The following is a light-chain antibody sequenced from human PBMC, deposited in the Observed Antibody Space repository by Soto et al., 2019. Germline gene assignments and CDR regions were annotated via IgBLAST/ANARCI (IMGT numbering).Light chain of an antibody. CDR3: QSYDSSLSGVV. Sequence: QSVLTQPPSMSGAPGQRVTISCTGSSSNIGAGYDVHWYQHLPGTAPKLLIFANNNRPSGVPDRFYGSKSGTSASLAITGLQAEDEADYYCQSYDSSLSGVVFGGGTKLTV. V-gene: IGLV1-40*01. CDR2: ANN. CDR1: SSNIGAGYD. J-gene: IGLJ2*01.